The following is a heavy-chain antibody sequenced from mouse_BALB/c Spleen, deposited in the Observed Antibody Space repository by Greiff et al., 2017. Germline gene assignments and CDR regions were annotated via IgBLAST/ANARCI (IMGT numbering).Heavy chain of an antibody. D-gene: IGHD1-1*01. Sequence: VQLQQSGAELVKPGASVKLSCTASGFNIKDTYMHWVKQRPEQGLEWIGRIDPANGNTKYDPKFQGKATITADTSSNTAYLQLSSLTSEDTAVYDCALYGSSYWYFDVWGAGTTVTVSS. CDR2: IDPANGNT. CDR1: GFNIKDTY. CDR3: ALYGSSYWYFDV. J-gene: IGHJ1*01. V-gene: IGHV14-3*02.